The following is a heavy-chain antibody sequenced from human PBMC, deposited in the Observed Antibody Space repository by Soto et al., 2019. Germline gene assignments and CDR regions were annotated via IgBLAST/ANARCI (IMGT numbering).Heavy chain of an antibody. CDR1: GFTVSSYG. D-gene: IGHD2-2*01. CDR3: AREYQLPRNYYYYYMDV. CDR2: IWYDGSNK. V-gene: IGHV3-33*01. J-gene: IGHJ6*03. Sequence: GGSLRLSCAASGFTVSSYGMHWVRQAPGKGLEWVAVIWYDGSNKYYADSVKGRFTISRDNSKNTLYLQMNSLRAEDTAVYYCAREYQLPRNYYYYYMDVWGKGTTVTVSS.